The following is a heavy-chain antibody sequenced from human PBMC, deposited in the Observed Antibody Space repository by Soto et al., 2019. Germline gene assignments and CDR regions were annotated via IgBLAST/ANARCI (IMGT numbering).Heavy chain of an antibody. CDR1: GGSISSYY. CDR2: IYYSGST. D-gene: IGHD3-3*01. Sequence: PSEPLSLTCTVSGGSISSYYWSWIRQPPGKGLEWIGYIYYSGSTNYNPSLKSRVTISVDTSKNQFSLKLSSVTAADTAVYYCARELPGDFWSGIIDYRGHGTLVTVSS. V-gene: IGHV4-59*01. CDR3: ARELPGDFWSGIIDY. J-gene: IGHJ4*01.